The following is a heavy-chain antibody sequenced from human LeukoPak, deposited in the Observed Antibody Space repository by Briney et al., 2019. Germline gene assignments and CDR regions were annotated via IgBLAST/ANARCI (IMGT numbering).Heavy chain of an antibody. CDR1: GFNFSNHG. V-gene: IGHV3-30*18. D-gene: IGHD5-18*01. CDR3: AKARGYSYAELDT. J-gene: IGHJ5*02. CDR2: ISYDGSKK. Sequence: GGSLRLSCVASGFNFSNHGMHWVRQAPGKVLEWLALISYDGSKKYYGDSVKGRFSISRDNSKNTVFLQMNSLRGEDTALFYCAKARGYSYAELDTWGQGTLVTVSS.